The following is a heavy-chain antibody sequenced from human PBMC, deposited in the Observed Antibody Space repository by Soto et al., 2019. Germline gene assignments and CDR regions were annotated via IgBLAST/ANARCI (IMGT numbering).Heavy chain of an antibody. CDR2: MKPNSGNT. D-gene: IGHD3-10*01. CDR1: GYTFTSYD. V-gene: IGHV1-8*01. Sequence: ASVKVSCKASGYTFTSYDINWVRQATGQGLERMGWMKPNSGNTGYAQKFQGRVTMTRNTSISTAYMELSSLKSEDTAVYYCARGGVFFFAAPTNPFDYWGQGTLVTVSS. CDR3: ARGGVFFFAAPTNPFDY. J-gene: IGHJ4*02.